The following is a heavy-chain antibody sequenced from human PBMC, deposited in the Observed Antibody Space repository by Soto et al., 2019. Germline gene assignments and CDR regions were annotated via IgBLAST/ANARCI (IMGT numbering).Heavy chain of an antibody. CDR1: GFTFSSYS. Sequence: PGGSLRLSCAASGFTFSSYSMNWVRQAPGKGLEWVSSISSSSSYIYYADSVKGRFTISRDNAKNSLYLQMNSLRAEDTAVYYCARDWTPGYDSSGYYHYYFDYWGQGTLVTVSS. J-gene: IGHJ4*02. V-gene: IGHV3-21*01. CDR2: ISSSSSYI. CDR3: ARDWTPGYDSSGYYHYYFDY. D-gene: IGHD3-22*01.